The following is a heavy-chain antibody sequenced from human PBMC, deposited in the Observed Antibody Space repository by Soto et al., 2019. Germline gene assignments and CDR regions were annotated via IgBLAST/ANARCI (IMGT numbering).Heavy chain of an antibody. V-gene: IGHV3-73*02. Sequence: EVQLVESGGGLVQPGGSLKLSCAASGFIFSDSALHWVRQASGKGLEWVGRIRRKANNYATTYAASVEGRFAISRDDSRNTAYLQINLLKAEDTAIYCCTRGLVVWSCYPRYDGDYWGQGTLVTVSS. D-gene: IGHD3-3*01. CDR2: IRRKANNYAT. CDR1: GFIFSDSA. J-gene: IGHJ4*02. CDR3: TRGLVVWSCYPRYDGDY.